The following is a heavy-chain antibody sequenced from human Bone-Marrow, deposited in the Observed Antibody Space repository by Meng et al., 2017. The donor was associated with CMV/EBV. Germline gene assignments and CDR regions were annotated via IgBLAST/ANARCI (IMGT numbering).Heavy chain of an antibody. D-gene: IGHD6-6*01. CDR2: IYYSGST. Sequence: SETLSLTCTVSGGSISSSSYYWGWIRQPPGKGLEWIGSIYYSGSTYYNPSLKSRVTISVDTSKNQFSLKLSSVTAADTALYYCARISSSSRPNFEYWGQGTLVTVSS. CDR1: GGSISSSSYY. V-gene: IGHV4-39*07. J-gene: IGHJ4*02. CDR3: ARISSSSRPNFEY.